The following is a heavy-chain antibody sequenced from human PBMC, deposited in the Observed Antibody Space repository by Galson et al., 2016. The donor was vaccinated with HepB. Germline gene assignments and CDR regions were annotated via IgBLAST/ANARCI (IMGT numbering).Heavy chain of an antibody. CDR3: ARRDCTNAKCLYANWLDP. V-gene: IGHV3-9*01. J-gene: IGHJ5*02. Sequence: SLRLSCAASGFAFSNYAMSWVRQAPGKGLEWVSGISWNSGIVGYADSVKGRFTISRDNSNNTLYLQLNSLRSEDTAVYFCARRDCTNAKCLYANWLDPWGQGTLVTVSS. CDR2: ISWNSGIV. D-gene: IGHD2-8*01. CDR1: GFAFSNYA.